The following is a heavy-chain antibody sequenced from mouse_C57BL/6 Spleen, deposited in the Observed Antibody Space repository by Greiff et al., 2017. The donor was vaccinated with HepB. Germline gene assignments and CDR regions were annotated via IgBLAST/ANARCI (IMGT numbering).Heavy chain of an antibody. D-gene: IGHD1-1*01. CDR2: IYPGDGDT. V-gene: IGHV1-82*01. CDR1: GYAFSSSW. Sequence: VQLQQSGPELVKPGASVKISCKASGYAFSSSWMNWVKQRPGKGLEWIGRIYPGDGDTNYNGKFKGKATLTADKSSSTAYMQFSSLTSEDSAIYYCARGTVVAGFDYWGQGTTLTVSS. CDR3: ARGTVVAGFDY. J-gene: IGHJ2*01.